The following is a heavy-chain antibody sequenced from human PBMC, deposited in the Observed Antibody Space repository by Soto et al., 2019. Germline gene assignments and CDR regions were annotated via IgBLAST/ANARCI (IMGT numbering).Heavy chain of an antibody. CDR3: ARVSATGTRWFGP. Sequence: PSETLSLTCSVSGASISTSYWTWIRQPPGKRLEWIGYIYHSGTTNYNPSLKSRVTISVAMSKNQFSLKLNSVTAADTAVYYCARVSATGTRWFGPWGPGTLVTVSS. J-gene: IGHJ5*02. CDR2: IYHSGTT. CDR1: GASISTSY. V-gene: IGHV4-59*12. D-gene: IGHD6-13*01.